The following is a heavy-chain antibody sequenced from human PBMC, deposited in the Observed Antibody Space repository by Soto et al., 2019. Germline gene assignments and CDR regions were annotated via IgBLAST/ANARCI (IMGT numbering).Heavy chain of an antibody. CDR2: ISYDGSNK. Sequence: QVQLVESGGGVVQPGRSLRLSCAASGFTFSSYGMHWVRQAPGKGLEWVAVISYDGSNKYYADSVKGRFTISRDNSKNTLYLQMNSLRAEDTAVYYCAKEEYYYGSGSSSVHFDYWGQGTLVTVSS. V-gene: IGHV3-30*18. CDR3: AKEEYYYGSGSSSVHFDY. D-gene: IGHD3-10*01. CDR1: GFTFSSYG. J-gene: IGHJ4*02.